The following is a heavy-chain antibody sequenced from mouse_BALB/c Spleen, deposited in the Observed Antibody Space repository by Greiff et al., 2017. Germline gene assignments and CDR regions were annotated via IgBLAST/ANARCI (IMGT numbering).Heavy chain of an antibody. CDR1: GFSLTGYG. D-gene: IGHD2-4*01. CDR3: ARDQSTMITTWFAY. Sequence: VQLQESGPGLVAPSQSLSITCTVSGFSLTGYGVNWVRQPPGKGLECLGMILGDGSTDYNSALKSRLSISKDNSKSQVFLKMNSLQTDDTARYYCARDQSTMITTWFAYWGQGTLVTVSA. CDR2: ILGDGST. V-gene: IGHV2-6-7*01. J-gene: IGHJ3*01.